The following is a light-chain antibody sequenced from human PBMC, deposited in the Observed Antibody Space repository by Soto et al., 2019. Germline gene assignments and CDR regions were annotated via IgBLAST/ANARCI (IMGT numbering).Light chain of an antibody. CDR1: QSVRSS. J-gene: IGKJ1*01. Sequence: EIVLTQSPATLSLSPGEIATLYCSATQSVRSSLAWYLQQPGQAPRLLIYDASKRATGIPARFSGSGSGTDFTLTISSLEPKDFAVYYCQQRSNWPGTFGQGTKVDIK. CDR2: DAS. CDR3: QQRSNWPGT. V-gene: IGKV3-11*01.